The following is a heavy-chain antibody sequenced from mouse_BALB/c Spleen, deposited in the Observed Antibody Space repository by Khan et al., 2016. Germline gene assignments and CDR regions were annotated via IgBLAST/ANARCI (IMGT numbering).Heavy chain of an antibody. D-gene: IGHD2-13*01. CDR3: ARHEGDGDYSYYFAY. Sequence: QVQLQQSGAELVKPGASVKLSCKASGYTFTEHIIHWVKQRSGQGLEWIGWFYPGSGSIKYNEKFKDKATLTADKSSSTVYMQLSRLTSEDSAVXFCARHEGDGDYSYYFAYWGQGTTLTVSS. V-gene: IGHV1-62-2*01. CDR1: GYTFTEHI. J-gene: IGHJ2*01. CDR2: FYPGSGSI.